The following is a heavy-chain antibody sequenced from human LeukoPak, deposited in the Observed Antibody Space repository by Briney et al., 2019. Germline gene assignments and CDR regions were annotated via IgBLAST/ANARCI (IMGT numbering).Heavy chain of an antibody. V-gene: IGHV3-30*18. J-gene: IGHJ4*02. CDR3: SKESCTMTNCLGD. D-gene: IGHD2-8*01. CDR1: GFTFTSVV. Sequence: PGRSLRLSCAASGFTFTSVVMHWVRQAPGKGLEWVAVISKDGSDKYYVDSVKGRFAISRDNSRNTLYLQMNSLRAEDTAVYFCSKESCTMTNCLGDWGQGTLVTVSS. CDR2: ISKDGSDK.